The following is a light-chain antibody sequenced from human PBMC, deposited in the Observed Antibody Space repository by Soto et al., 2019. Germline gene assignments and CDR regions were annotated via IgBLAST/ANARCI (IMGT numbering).Light chain of an antibody. CDR1: QSISSW. V-gene: IGKV1-5*01. CDR2: DAS. CDR3: QQYNSYPGT. Sequence: DIQMTQSPSTLSASVGDRVTITCRDSQSISSWLAWYQQKPGKAPKLLIYDASSLESGVPSRFSGSGSGTGFTLTISSLQPDDFATYYCQQYNSYPGTFGQGTKVEIK. J-gene: IGKJ1*01.